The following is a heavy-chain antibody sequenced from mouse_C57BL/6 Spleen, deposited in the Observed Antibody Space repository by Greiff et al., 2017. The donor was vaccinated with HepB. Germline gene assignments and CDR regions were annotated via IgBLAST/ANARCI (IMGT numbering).Heavy chain of an antibody. J-gene: IGHJ2*01. D-gene: IGHD1-1*01. Sequence: VQLKESGPGLVQPSQSLSITCTASGFSLTSYGVHWVRQSPGKGLEWLGVIWSGGSTDYNAAFISRLSISKDNSKSQVFFKMNSLQADDTAIYYCARNSITTVGAGDYWGQGTTLTVSS. CDR2: IWSGGST. CDR3: ARNSITTVGAGDY. CDR1: GFSLTSYG. V-gene: IGHV2-2*01.